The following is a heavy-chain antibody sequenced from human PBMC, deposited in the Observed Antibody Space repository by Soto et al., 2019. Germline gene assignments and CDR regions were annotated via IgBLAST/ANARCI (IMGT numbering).Heavy chain of an antibody. Sequence: EVQLVESGGGLIQPGGSLRLSCAASGFTVSSNYMSWVRQAPGKGLEWVSVIYSGGSTYYADSVKGRFTISRDNSKNTRYLQMNSLRAEDTAVYYCARTYCGGDCSWAYFQHWGQGTLVTVSS. CDR3: ARTYCGGDCSWAYFQH. D-gene: IGHD2-21*02. J-gene: IGHJ1*01. CDR1: GFTVSSNY. V-gene: IGHV3-53*01. CDR2: IYSGGST.